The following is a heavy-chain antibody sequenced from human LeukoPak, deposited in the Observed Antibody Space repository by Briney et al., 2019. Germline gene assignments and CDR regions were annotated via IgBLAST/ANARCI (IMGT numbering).Heavy chain of an antibody. CDR1: GYTFTDYN. V-gene: IGHV1-8*02. Sequence: ASVKVSCKTSGYTFTDYNMHWVRQATGQGLEWMGWMNPNSGNTGHAQKFQGRVTMTRDTSITTAYMELSSLNSEDTAVYYCARGTRDCSSSSCYNYWGQGTLVTVSS. CDR3: ARGTRDCSSSSCYNY. J-gene: IGHJ4*02. D-gene: IGHD2-2*02. CDR2: MNPNSGNT.